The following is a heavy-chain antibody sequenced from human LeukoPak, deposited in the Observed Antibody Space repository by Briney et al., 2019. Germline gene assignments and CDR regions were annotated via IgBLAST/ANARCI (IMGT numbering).Heavy chain of an antibody. V-gene: IGHV3-21*01. J-gene: IGHJ4*02. CDR2: ISSSSSYI. D-gene: IGHD1-26*01. Sequence: GGSLRLSCAASGFTFSNYNMNWVRQAPGKGLEWVSSISSSSSYIYYADSVKGRFTISRDNAKNSLYLQMHSLRAEDTAVYYCAKGPPGSGSYSYYFDYWGQGTLVTVSS. CDR3: AKGPPGSGSYSYYFDY. CDR1: GFTFSNYN.